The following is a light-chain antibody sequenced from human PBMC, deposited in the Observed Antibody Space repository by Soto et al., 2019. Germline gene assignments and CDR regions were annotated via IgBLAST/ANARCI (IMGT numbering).Light chain of an antibody. J-gene: IGKJ4*01. V-gene: IGKV3-11*01. CDR1: QSVSSY. CDR3: QQRSNWALT. Sequence: EIVLTQSPATLSLSPGERATLSCRASQSVSSYLAWYQQKPGQAPRLLIYDASNRATGIPARFSGSGSGTDFTLTIISIEPEDFAVYYCQQRSNWALTFGGGTKVEIK. CDR2: DAS.